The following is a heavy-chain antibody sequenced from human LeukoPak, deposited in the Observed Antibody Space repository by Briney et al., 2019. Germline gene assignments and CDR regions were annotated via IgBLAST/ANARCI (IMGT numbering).Heavy chain of an antibody. D-gene: IGHD2-2*01. Sequence: SVKVSCKASGGTFSSYAISWVRQAPGQGLEWMGGIIPIFGTANYAQKFQGRVTITADESTSTAYMGLSSLRSEDTAVYYCARNLNLVPAANRNWFDPWGQGTLVTVSS. CDR3: ARNLNLVPAANRNWFDP. CDR2: IIPIFGTA. J-gene: IGHJ5*02. V-gene: IGHV1-69*13. CDR1: GGTFSSYA.